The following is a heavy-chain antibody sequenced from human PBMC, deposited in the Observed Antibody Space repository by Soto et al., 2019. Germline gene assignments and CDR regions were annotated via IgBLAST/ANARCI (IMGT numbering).Heavy chain of an antibody. V-gene: IGHV1-69*13. CDR2: LIPMFGTT. CDR1: GGTFSSYS. Sequence: SVKVSCKASGGTFSSYSINWVRQAPGQGLEWMGRLIPMFGTTDYAQRFQGRVTFTADESTSTASMEVTNLTSEDTAVYYCARAVVLTFTRFYDMDVWGQGTTVTV. J-gene: IGHJ6*02. CDR3: ARAVVLTFTRFYDMDV. D-gene: IGHD3-9*01.